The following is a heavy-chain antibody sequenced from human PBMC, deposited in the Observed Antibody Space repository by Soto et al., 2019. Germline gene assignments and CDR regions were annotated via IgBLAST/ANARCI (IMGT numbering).Heavy chain of an antibody. J-gene: IGHJ4*02. CDR3: TRKGKN. V-gene: IGHV3-7*02. CDR2: IKQDGSEK. CDR1: GFTFSNYW. Sequence: EVPLVESGGGLVQPGGSLRLSCAASGFTFSNYWMTWVRQAPGKGLEWVANIKQDGSEKYYVDSVKGRFTISRDNSKNSLYLQMHTLRAEDTAVYYCTRKGKNWGQGTLVTVSS.